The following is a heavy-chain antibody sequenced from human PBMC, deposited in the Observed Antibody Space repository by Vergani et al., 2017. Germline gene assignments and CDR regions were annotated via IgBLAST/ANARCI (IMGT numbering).Heavy chain of an antibody. V-gene: IGHV4-59*10. Sequence: QVQLQQWGAGLLKPSETLSLTCAVYGGSFSGYSWNWVRQPPGKPLEWIGSVYYSGTTYYNPSLGGRVTMSIDKSKNHFSLTLTSVTAADTAVYYCARSRIYYGAGSPDYWGPGTLVTVSS. CDR3: ARSRIYYGAGSPDY. J-gene: IGHJ4*02. D-gene: IGHD3-10*01. CDR2: VYYSGTT. CDR1: GGSFSGYS.